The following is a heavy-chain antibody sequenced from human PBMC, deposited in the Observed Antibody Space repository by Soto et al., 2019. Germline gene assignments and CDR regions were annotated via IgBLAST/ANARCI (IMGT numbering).Heavy chain of an antibody. CDR3: AKDKSYYYYGMDV. V-gene: IGHV3-9*01. J-gene: IGHJ6*02. CDR1: GFTFDDYA. CDR2: ISWNSGSI. Sequence: EVQLVESGGGLVQPGRSLRLSCAASGFTFDDYAMHWVRQAPGKGLEWVSGISWNSGSIDYADSVKGRFTISRDNAKNPLYLRMNCLRAEDAALYYCAKDKSYYYYGMDVWGQGTTVTVSS.